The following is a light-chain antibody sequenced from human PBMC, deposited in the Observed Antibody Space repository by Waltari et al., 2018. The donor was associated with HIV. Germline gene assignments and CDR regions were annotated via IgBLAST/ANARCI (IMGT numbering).Light chain of an antibody. CDR3: CSYAGSFYV. V-gene: IGLV2-23*02. CDR2: EVS. CDR1: SSDVGSYNL. J-gene: IGLJ1*01. Sequence: QSALTQPASVSGSPGQSITISCTGTSSDVGSYNLVSWYQQHPGKAPKLMIYEVSKRPSGVSNRFSGSNSGNTASLTISGLQAEDEADYYCCSYAGSFYVFGTGTKVTVL.